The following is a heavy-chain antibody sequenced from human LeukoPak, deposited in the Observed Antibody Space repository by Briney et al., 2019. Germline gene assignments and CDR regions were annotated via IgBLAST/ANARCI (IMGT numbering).Heavy chain of an antibody. CDR3: ASIDSNDAFDV. Sequence: GGSLRRSCAAPGFTFRFYSMEWVRQAPGQGLEWVTPISSSCSYIHYADWVKGRFTISRDNARNSLYLQMNSLRAEDTAVYYCASIDSNDAFDVWGQGTMVTVSS. J-gene: IGHJ3*01. V-gene: IGHV3-21*01. D-gene: IGHD3-9*01. CDR1: GFTFRFYS. CDR2: ISSSCSYI.